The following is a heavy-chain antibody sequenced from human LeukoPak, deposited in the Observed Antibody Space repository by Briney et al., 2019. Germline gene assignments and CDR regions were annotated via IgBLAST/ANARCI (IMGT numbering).Heavy chain of an antibody. V-gene: IGHV5-51*01. CDR3: ARQDSSSWYNAY. CDR2: IYPGDSDT. J-gene: IGHJ4*02. D-gene: IGHD6-13*01. Sequence: GESLKISCKGSGYSFISYWIAWVRQMPGEGLEWMGIIYPGDSDTRYSPSFQGRVTISADKSISTAYLQWSSLKASDTAIYYCARQDSSSWYNAYWGQGTLVTVSS. CDR1: GYSFISYW.